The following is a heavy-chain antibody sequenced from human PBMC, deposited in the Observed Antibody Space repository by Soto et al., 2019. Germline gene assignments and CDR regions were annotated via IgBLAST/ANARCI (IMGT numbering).Heavy chain of an antibody. V-gene: IGHV3-30*03. CDR1: GFTFNIYG. D-gene: IGHD5-18*01. J-gene: IGHJ4*02. CDR3: VRRYTALDYVDY. Sequence: PGGSLRLSCAASGFTFNIYGMHWVRQAPDKGLEWVALISYDGSNQYYADSVKGQVTISADKSTSTAYLKWSSVRASDTAMYYCVRRYTALDYVDYWGQGTQVTVSS. CDR2: ISYDGSNQ.